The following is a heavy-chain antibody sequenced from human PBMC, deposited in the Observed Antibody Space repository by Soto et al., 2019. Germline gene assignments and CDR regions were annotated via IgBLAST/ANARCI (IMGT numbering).Heavy chain of an antibody. J-gene: IGHJ6*02. CDR2: IIPIFGTA. CDR1: GGTFSSYA. D-gene: IGHD3-10*01. Sequence: QVQLVQSGAEVKKPGSSVKVSCKASGGTFSSYAISWVRQAPGQGLEWMGGIIPIFGTANYAQKFQGRVTITADESTSTAYMELSSLRSEDTAVYYCARDGEAGGVTYSDYGMDVWGQGTTVTVSS. CDR3: ARDGEAGGVTYSDYGMDV. V-gene: IGHV1-69*12.